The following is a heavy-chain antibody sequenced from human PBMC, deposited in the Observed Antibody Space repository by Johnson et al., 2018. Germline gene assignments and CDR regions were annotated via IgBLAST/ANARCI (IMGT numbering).Heavy chain of an antibody. CDR3: ARVGSSAAIALSYYYYYMDV. V-gene: IGHV4-34*01. CDR1: GESLSGYQ. J-gene: IGHJ6*03. D-gene: IGHD2-2*01. CDR2: INHTGST. Sequence: QVQLQQWGAGLLKPSETLSLTCAVYGESLSGYQWSWIRQPPGKGLEWIGEINHTGSTNYNPSLKSRVTISVDTSKNQFSLKLSSVTAAGTAVYYCARVGSSAAIALSYYYYYMDVWGKGTTVTVSS.